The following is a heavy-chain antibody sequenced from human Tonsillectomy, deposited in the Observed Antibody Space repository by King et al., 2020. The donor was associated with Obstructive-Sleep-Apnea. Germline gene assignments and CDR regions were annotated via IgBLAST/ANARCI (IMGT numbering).Heavy chain of an antibody. CDR1: EFTFSKYA. J-gene: IGHJ4*02. CDR2: ISYDGSNK. V-gene: IGHV3-30-3*01. Sequence: VQLVESGGGVVQPGRSLRLSCAASEFTFSKYAINWVRQAPGKGLEWVAVISYDGSNKYYADSVRGRFTISRDNSKNTLYLQMNSLRAEDTAGYYCAREEDCSGSYYIGRGSFDYWGQGTLVTVSS. D-gene: IGHD3-10*02. CDR3: AREEDCSGSYYIGRGSFDY.